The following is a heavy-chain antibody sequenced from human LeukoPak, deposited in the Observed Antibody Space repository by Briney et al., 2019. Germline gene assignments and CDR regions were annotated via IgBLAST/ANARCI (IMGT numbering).Heavy chain of an antibody. CDR2: ISYDGSNK. V-gene: IGHV3-30*03. CDR1: GFTFSSYS. Sequence: GGSLRLSCAASGFTFSSYSMNWVPQAPGKGLEWVAVISYDGSNKYYADSVKGRFTISRDNSKNTLYLQMSSLRAEDTAVYYCARDSGFSGAQRGEFWGQGTLVTVSS. CDR3: ARDSGFSGAQRGEF. J-gene: IGHJ4*02. D-gene: IGHD2/OR15-2a*01.